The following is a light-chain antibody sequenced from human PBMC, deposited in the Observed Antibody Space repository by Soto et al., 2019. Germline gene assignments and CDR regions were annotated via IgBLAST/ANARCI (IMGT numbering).Light chain of an antibody. V-gene: IGKV3-11*01. CDR3: QQRSTWPPMYT. CDR2: DAS. Sequence: EIVLTQSPATLSLSPGERATLSCRASQSVSSYLAWYQQKPGRAPRLLIYDASNRATAIPARFSGSGSGTDFTLTISSLETEDFAVYYCQQRSTWPPMYTFGQGTKLEIK. CDR1: QSVSSY. J-gene: IGKJ2*01.